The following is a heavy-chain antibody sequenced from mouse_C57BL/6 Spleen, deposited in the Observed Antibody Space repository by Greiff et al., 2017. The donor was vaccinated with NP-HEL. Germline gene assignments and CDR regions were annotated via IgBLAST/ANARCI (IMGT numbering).Heavy chain of an antibody. CDR2: INPNNGGT. CDR3: ARSGLLLRAMDY. Sequence: EVQLQESGPELVKPGASVKIPCKASGYTFTDYNMDWVKQSHGKSLEWIGDINPNNGGTIYNQKFKGKATLTVDKSSSTAYMELRSLTSEDTAVYYCARSGLLLRAMDYWGQGTSVTVSS. J-gene: IGHJ4*01. V-gene: IGHV1-18*01. CDR1: GYTFTDYN. D-gene: IGHD1-1*01.